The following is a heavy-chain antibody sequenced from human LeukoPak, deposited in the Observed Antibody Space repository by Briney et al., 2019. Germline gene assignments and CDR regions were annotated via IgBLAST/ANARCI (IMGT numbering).Heavy chain of an antibody. D-gene: IGHD3-3*01. CDR3: ARLTFWSGYYSDY. V-gene: IGHV4-39*01. J-gene: IGHJ4*02. Sequence: PSETLSLTCTVSGGSISSSSYYWGWIRQPPGKGLEWIGSIYYSGSTYYNPSLKSRVTISVDTSKNQFSLRLSSVTAADTAVYYCARLTFWSGYYSDYWGQGTLVTVSS. CDR1: GGSISSSSYY. CDR2: IYYSGST.